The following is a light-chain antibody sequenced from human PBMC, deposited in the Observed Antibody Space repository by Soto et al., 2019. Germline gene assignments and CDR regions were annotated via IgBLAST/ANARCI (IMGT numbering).Light chain of an antibody. CDR3: CSYSTSNTHNYV. CDR2: EVN. V-gene: IGLV2-14*01. J-gene: IGLJ1*01. Sequence: QSVLTQPASVSGSPGQSITVSCTGTSSDIGGYNYVSWYQHHPGKAPQLIIYEVNLRPSGVSDRFSASKSGDTASLTISGLQAGDEADYYCCSYSTSNTHNYVFGSGPKVNVL. CDR1: SSDIGGYNY.